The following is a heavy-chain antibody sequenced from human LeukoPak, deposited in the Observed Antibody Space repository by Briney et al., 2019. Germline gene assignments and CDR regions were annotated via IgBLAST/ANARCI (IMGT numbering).Heavy chain of an antibody. CDR1: GYTFTSYY. Sequence: ASVKVPCKASGYTFTSYYMHWVRQAPGQGLEWMGIINPSGGSTSYAQKFQGRVTMTRDMSTSTVYMELSSLRSEDTAVYYCARETPYYYDSSGRLAYFDYWGQGTLVTVSS. V-gene: IGHV1-46*01. D-gene: IGHD3-22*01. CDR2: INPSGGST. CDR3: ARETPYYYDSSGRLAYFDY. J-gene: IGHJ4*02.